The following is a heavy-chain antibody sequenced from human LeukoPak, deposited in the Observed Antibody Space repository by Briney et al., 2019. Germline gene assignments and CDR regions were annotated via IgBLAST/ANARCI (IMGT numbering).Heavy chain of an antibody. V-gene: IGHV1-8*03. CDR3: ARVGGIAARRGSRWFDP. D-gene: IGHD6-6*01. J-gene: IGHJ5*02. CDR1: GYTFTSYD. CDR2: MNPNSGNT. Sequence: ASVKVSCKASGYTFTSYDINWMRQATGQGLEWMGCMNPNSGNTGYAQKFQGRVTITRNTSISTAYMELSSLRSEDTAVYYCARVGGIAARRGSRWFDPWGQRTLVTVSS.